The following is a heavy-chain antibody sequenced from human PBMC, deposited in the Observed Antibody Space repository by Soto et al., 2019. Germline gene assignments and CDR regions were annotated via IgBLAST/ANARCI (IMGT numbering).Heavy chain of an antibody. CDR1: GDSVSSNSAA. J-gene: IGHJ6*02. Sequence: SQTLSLTCAISGDSVSSNSAAWNWIRQSPSRGLEWLGRTYYRSKWYNDYAVSVKSRIAINPDTSKNQFSLQLNSVTPEDTAVYYSARYVDIVATVPGYYYYGMDVWGQGTTVTVSS. D-gene: IGHD5-12*01. CDR3: ARYVDIVATVPGYYYYGMDV. CDR2: TYYRSKWYN. V-gene: IGHV6-1*01.